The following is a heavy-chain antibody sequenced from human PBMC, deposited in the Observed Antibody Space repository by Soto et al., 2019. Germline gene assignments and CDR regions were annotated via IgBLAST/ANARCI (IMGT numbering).Heavy chain of an antibody. D-gene: IGHD3-10*01. CDR1: GFTFSRHW. Sequence: GRLRLSFAPSGFTFSRHWMHWVRQAPGKGLVWVSRINSGGSTTNYADSVKGRFIISRDNGKNTLYLQMNTLRDEDTAVYFCARSHYFDSGTYACDVWGQGTLFTVSS. CDR2: INSGGSTT. V-gene: IGHV3-74*01. J-gene: IGHJ3*01. CDR3: ARSHYFDSGTYACDV.